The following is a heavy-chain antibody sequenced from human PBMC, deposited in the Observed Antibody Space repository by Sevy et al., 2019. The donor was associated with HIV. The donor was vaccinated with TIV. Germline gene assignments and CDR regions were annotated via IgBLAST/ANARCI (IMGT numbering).Heavy chain of an antibody. Sequence: GGSLRLSCAASGFTFSTYAMSWVHQAPGKGLEWVSGISGSGGGTYYVDSVKGRFTISRDNSKNTLFLQMNSLRAEDTAVYYCAKRGGRYFDFWGQGTLVTVSS. CDR3: AKRGGRYFDF. CDR2: ISGSGGGT. CDR1: GFTFSTYA. V-gene: IGHV3-23*01. J-gene: IGHJ4*02. D-gene: IGHD3-16*01.